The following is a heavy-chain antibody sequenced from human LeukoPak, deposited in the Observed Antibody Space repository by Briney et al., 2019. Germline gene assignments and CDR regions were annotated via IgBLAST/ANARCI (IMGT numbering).Heavy chain of an antibody. CDR1: GGSISSYY. Sequence: SETLSLTCTVSGGSISSYYWSWIRQPPGKGLEWIGYIYYSGSTNYNPSLKSRVTISVDASKNQFSLKLSSVTAADTAVYYCARLGAMVDYWGQGTLVTVSS. CDR2: IYYSGST. CDR3: ARLGAMVDY. D-gene: IGHD1-26*01. V-gene: IGHV4-59*08. J-gene: IGHJ4*02.